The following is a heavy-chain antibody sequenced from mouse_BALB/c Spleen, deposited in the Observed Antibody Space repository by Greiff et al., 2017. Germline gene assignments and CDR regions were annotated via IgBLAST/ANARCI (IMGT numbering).Heavy chain of an antibody. J-gene: IGHJ2*01. CDR3: ARQVGDHGYDGGYY. Sequence: QVQLQQSGAELAKPGASVKMSCKASGYTFTSYWMHWVKQRPGQGLEWIGYINPSTGYTEYNQKFKDKATLTADKSSSTAYMQLGSLTSEDSAVYYCARQVGDHGYDGGYYWGQGTTLTVSS. V-gene: IGHV1-7*01. D-gene: IGHD2-2*01. CDR1: GYTFTSYW. CDR2: INPSTGYT.